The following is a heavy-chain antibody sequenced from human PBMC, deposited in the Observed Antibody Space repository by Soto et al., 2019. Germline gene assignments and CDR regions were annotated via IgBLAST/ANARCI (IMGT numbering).Heavy chain of an antibody. J-gene: IGHJ4*02. D-gene: IGHD3-3*01. CDR1: GFTFSTYT. Sequence: QVQLVESGGGVVQPGRSLRLSCAASGFTFSTYTMHWVRQAPGKGLQWVTFISHDGSNKYYADSVKGRFIISRDNSRNPLYLQMNSLRAEDTAMYYCARVGEAWSDDFRSGYYQQFDYWGQGTLVTVSS. CDR2: ISHDGSNK. CDR3: ARVGEAWSDDFRSGYYQQFDY. V-gene: IGHV3-30*04.